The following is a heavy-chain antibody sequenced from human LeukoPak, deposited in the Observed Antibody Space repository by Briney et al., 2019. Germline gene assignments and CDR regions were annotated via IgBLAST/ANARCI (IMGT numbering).Heavy chain of an antibody. V-gene: IGHV4-39*02. CDR1: GGPISSSSDY. D-gene: IGHD6-19*01. CDR3: ARDRISVSDPPNWFDP. J-gene: IGHJ5*02. Sequence: SETLSLTCTVSGGPISSSSDYWGWIRQAPGKGLEWIGSIYYRENTYYNSSLKSRVTISVDTSKNQFSLKLSSMTAADTAVYYCARDRISVSDPPNWFDPWGQGTLVTVSS. CDR2: IYYRENT.